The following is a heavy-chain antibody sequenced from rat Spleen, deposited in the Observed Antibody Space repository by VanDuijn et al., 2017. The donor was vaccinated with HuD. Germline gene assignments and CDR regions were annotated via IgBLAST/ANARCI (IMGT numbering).Heavy chain of an antibody. V-gene: IGHV5-20*01. Sequence: EVQLVESGGGLVQPGRSMKLSCAASGFTFSNYYMAWVRQAPTKGLEWVASISYDGGSTYYRDSVRGRFTISRDNAKSTLYLQVDSLRSEDTATYYGTTQWELYHWGQGVMVTVSS. CDR2: ISYDGGST. CDR1: GFTFSNYY. J-gene: IGHJ2*01. CDR3: TTQWELYH. D-gene: IGHD5-1*01.